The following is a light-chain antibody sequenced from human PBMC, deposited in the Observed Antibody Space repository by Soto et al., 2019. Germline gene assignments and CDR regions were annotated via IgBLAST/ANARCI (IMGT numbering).Light chain of an antibody. J-gene: IGKJ1*01. CDR1: QSISGY. CDR3: QQSYSTLWT. Sequence: DIQMTQSPSSLSASVGDRVTITCRASQSISGYLNWYHQKPGKAPKLLIYAASSLQSGVPSRFSGSGSGTDFTLTISSLQPEDFATYYCQQSYSTLWTFGQGTKVDVK. V-gene: IGKV1-39*01. CDR2: AAS.